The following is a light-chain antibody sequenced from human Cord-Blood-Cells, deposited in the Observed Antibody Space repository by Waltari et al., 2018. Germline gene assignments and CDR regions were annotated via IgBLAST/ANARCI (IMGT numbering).Light chain of an antibody. V-gene: IGLV4-69*01. CDR3: QTWGTGIWV. J-gene: IGLJ3*02. CDR1: SGHSSYA. CDR2: LNSDGSH. Sequence: QLVLTQSPSASASLGASVKLTCTLSSGHSSYALAWHQQQSEKGPRYLMKLNSDGSHSKGDGIPDRFSGSSSGAERYLTISSLQSEDEADYYCQTWGTGIWVFGGGTKLTVL.